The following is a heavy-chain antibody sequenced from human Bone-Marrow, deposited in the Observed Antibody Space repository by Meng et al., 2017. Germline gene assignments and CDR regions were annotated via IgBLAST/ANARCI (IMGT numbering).Heavy chain of an antibody. D-gene: IGHD6-6*01. Sequence: ASVKVSCKASGYTFTGYYMHWVRQATGQGLEWMGWMNPNSGNTGYAQKFQGRVTITRNTSISTAYMELSSLRSEDTAVYYCARGEDSSQFYYYYYYGMDVWGQGTTVTVSS. CDR3: ARGEDSSQFYYYYYYGMDV. V-gene: IGHV1-8*03. CDR1: GYTFTGYY. CDR2: MNPNSGNT. J-gene: IGHJ6*02.